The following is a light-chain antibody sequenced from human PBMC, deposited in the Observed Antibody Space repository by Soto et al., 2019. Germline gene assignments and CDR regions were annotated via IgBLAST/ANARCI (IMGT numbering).Light chain of an antibody. CDR1: QSISSLY. V-gene: IGKV3-20*01. J-gene: IGKJ4*01. Sequence: EIVLTQSPGTLSLSPGERATLSCGTSQSISSLYLAWYQQKPGQAPSLLMYSASSRATGIPDRFSGSGSGTDFTLTISRLEPEYFAVYYCQQYASSPLTFGGGTNVEIK. CDR2: SAS. CDR3: QQYASSPLT.